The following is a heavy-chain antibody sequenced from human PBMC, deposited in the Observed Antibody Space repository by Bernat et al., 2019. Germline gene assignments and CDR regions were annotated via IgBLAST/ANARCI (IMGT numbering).Heavy chain of an antibody. Sequence: EVQLVESGGGLVKPGGSLRLSCAASGFTFSSYSMNWVRQASGKGLEWVSSISSSSSYIYYADSVKGRFTISRDNAKNSLYLQMNSLRAEDTAVYYCARDHIVVVPAAIGDDAFDIWGQGTMVTVSS. D-gene: IGHD2-2*01. CDR3: ARDHIVVVPAAIGDDAFDI. J-gene: IGHJ3*02. V-gene: IGHV3-21*01. CDR2: ISSSSSYI. CDR1: GFTFSSYS.